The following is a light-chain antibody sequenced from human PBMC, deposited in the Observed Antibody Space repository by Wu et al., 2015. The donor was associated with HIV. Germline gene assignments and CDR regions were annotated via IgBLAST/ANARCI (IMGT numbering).Light chain of an antibody. J-gene: IGKJ2*01. CDR2: GAS. V-gene: IGKV3-15*01. Sequence: EVVVTQSPATLSMSLGERATCPCKTSQRVSTNVAWYQQKPGQAPRLLIYGASTRATGIPARFRGSVSGTGTEFILTISSLQSDDVAVYYCQQYNDWPARYNFGQGTKLDIK. CDR1: QRVSTN. CDR3: QQYNDWPARYN.